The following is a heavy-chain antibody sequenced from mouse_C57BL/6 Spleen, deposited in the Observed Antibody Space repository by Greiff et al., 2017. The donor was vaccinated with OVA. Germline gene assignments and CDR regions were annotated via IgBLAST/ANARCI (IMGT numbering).Heavy chain of an antibody. V-gene: IGHV1-64*01. J-gene: IGHJ4*01. D-gene: IGHD2-1*01. CDR1: GYTFTSYW. CDR2: IHPNSGST. Sequence: QVQLQQSGAELVKPGASVKLSCKASGYTFTSYWMHWVKQRPGQGLEWIGMIHPNSGSTNYNEKFKSKATLTVDKSSSTAYMQLSSLTSEDSAVYYCAKGRYGNYPYYAMDYWGQGTSVTVSS. CDR3: AKGRYGNYPYYAMDY.